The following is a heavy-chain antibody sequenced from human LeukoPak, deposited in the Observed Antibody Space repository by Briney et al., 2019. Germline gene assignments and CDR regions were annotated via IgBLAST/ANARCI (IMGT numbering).Heavy chain of an antibody. CDR3: AKSGGFFDT. CDR1: GFTFSNHG. V-gene: IGHV3-23*01. CDR2: ISPSGDIT. Sequence: GGSLRLSCAASGFTFSNHGMNWVRQAPGKGLEWVSGISPSGDITYYADSVKGRFTISRDNSKNTLYLQMNSLRAEDTAVYYCAKSGGFFDTWGQGTLVTVSS. D-gene: IGHD1-26*01. J-gene: IGHJ5*02.